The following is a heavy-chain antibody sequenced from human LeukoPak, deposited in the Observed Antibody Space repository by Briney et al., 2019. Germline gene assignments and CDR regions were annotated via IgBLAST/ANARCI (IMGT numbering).Heavy chain of an antibody. D-gene: IGHD3-16*02. CDR1: GYTFTSYG. CDR3: ARDRPITFGGVIVPDY. J-gene: IGHJ4*02. Sequence: ASVKVSCKASGYTFTSYGISWVRQAPGQGLEWMGWISAYNGNTNYAQKLQGGVTMTTDTSTSTAYMELRSLRSDDTAVYYCARDRPITFGGVIVPDYWGQGTLVTVSS. CDR2: ISAYNGNT. V-gene: IGHV1-18*01.